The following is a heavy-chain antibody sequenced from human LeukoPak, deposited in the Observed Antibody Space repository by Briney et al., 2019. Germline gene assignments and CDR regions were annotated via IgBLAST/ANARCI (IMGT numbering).Heavy chain of an antibody. CDR3: GSQVYCSAGSCYSNF. J-gene: IGHJ4*02. D-gene: IGHD2-15*01. CDR2: IYYSSWST. CDR1: GGSISSRTYF. V-gene: IGHV4-39*01. Sequence: PSETLSLTCTVSGGSISSRTYFWGWIRQPPGKGLEWIGNIYYSSWSTYYNPSLKSRVTISVDTSKHQFSLKLSSVTAADTAVYYCGSQVYCSAGSCYSNFWGQGTLVTVSS.